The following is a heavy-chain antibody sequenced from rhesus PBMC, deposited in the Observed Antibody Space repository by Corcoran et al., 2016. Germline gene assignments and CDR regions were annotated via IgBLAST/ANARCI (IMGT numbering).Heavy chain of an antibody. D-gene: IGHD3-34*01. CDR2: ISGSVGST. Sequence: QLQLQESGPGLVKPSETLSLTCALSGGSISSDYWSWIRQPPGKGLEWIGRISGSVGSTHYTPSLMSRVTISPGTSQNQFSLKLRSVTAADTAVYFCARALGGLSSRFDVWGAGVLVTVSS. CDR3: ARALGGLSSRFDV. J-gene: IGHJ5-1*01. CDR1: GGSISSDY. V-gene: IGHV4-173*01.